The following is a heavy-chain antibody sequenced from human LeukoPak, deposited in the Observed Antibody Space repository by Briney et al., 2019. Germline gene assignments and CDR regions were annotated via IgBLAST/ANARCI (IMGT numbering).Heavy chain of an antibody. CDR1: GFTFSTYW. CDR2: IEEYGNEI. J-gene: IGHJ6*04. CDR3: AELGITMIGGV. V-gene: IGHV3-7*01. D-gene: IGHD3-10*02. Sequence: GGSLRLSCAASGFTFSTYWMGWVRQAPGKGLEWVANIEEYGNEIYYVDSVKGRFTISRDNTKTSLYLQMNSLRAEDTAVYYCAELGITMIGGVWGKGTTVTISS.